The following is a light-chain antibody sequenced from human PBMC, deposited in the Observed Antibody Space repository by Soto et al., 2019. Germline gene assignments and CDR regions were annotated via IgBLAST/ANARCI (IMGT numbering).Light chain of an antibody. V-gene: IGKV1-5*01. CDR3: QQHSTYLWA. CDR1: QSISSW. J-gene: IGKJ1*01. Sequence: DIQMTQSPSTLSASVGDRVTITCRASQSISSWLAWYQQKPGKAPKLLIYDASTLESGVPSRFSGSGSGTEFTPAISSLQPDDFATYYCQQHSTYLWAFGQGTKVEIK. CDR2: DAS.